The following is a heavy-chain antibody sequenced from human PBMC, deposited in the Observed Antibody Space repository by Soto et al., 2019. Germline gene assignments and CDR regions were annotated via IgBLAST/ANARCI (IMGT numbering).Heavy chain of an antibody. D-gene: IGHD5-12*01. V-gene: IGHV1-69*08. J-gene: IGHJ6*03. Sequence: QVQLVQSGAEMKKPGSSVKVSCQASGDIFDSLTINWVRQAPGQGLEWMGRIIPVLGMANYAQKFQGRVTIIAEKSTSTVYMELSSLTSEDTGVNYCARERGGYDYLYHYYYMDVWGEGTTVTVS. CDR2: IIPVLGMA. CDR1: GDIFDSLT. CDR3: ARERGGYDYLYHYYYMDV.